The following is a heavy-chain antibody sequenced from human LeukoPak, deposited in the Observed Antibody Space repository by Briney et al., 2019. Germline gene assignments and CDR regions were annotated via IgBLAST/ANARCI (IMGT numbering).Heavy chain of an antibody. J-gene: IGHJ4*02. CDR1: GYTFTSYQ. D-gene: IGHD1-26*01. Sequence: SVKVSCKASGYTFTSYQMHWVRQAPGQGLEWMGRIIPILGIANYAQKFQGRVTITADKSTSTAYMELSSLRSEDTAVYYCARDRSGSYYSESDFDYWGQGTLVTVSS. CDR2: IIPILGIA. CDR3: ARDRSGSYYSESDFDY. V-gene: IGHV1-69*04.